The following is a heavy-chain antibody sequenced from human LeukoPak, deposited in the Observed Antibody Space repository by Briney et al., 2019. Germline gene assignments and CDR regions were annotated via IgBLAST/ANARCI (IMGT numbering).Heavy chain of an antibody. J-gene: IGHJ4*02. D-gene: IGHD2-2*02. CDR1: GVNFSSYS. CDR2: ISNSSSTI. Sequence: GGSLRLSCAASGVNFSSYSMNWLRQAPGKGLEWFSYISNSSSTIYYEDSVKGRFTISRDNAKNPLHQQMNSLRAEDTAVYYCERGEEYCSSTSCYTPAGFGYWGQGTLVTVSS. V-gene: IGHV3-48*04. CDR3: ERGEEYCSSTSCYTPAGFGY.